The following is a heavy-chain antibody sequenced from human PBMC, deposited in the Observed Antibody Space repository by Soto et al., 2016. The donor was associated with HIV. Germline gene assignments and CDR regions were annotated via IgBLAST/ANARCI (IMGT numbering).Heavy chain of an antibody. D-gene: IGHD3-22*01. Sequence: QVQLLQWGAGLLKPSETLSLNCTVYGGSFNGYYWSWIRQPPGKGLEWIAEINHSGTTSYNPSLKSRVAVSVDTSKNQFSLRLTSVTAADTAVYYCANTFYDSSGHYLEYFQYWGRAPWSTVSS. CDR3: ANTFYDSSGHYLEYFQY. V-gene: IGHV4-34*02. CDR2: INHSGTT. CDR1: GGSFNGYY. J-gene: IGHJ1*01.